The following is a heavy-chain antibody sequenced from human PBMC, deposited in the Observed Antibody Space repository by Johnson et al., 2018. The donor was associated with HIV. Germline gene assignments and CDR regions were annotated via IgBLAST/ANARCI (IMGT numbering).Heavy chain of an antibody. D-gene: IGHD1-1*01. CDR3: ATSTASDAFDI. J-gene: IGHJ3*02. CDR1: GFKYAAS. CDR2: TPGGDGGT. V-gene: IGHV3-23*04. Sequence: VQLVESGGGLVQPGGSLRVSCAASGFKYAASGLAFSNYAVKWVSHTPGGDGGTSFADSVKGRFTISRDNSKNTLYLQMNSLRAEDTAVYYCATSTASDAFDIWGQGTMVTVSS.